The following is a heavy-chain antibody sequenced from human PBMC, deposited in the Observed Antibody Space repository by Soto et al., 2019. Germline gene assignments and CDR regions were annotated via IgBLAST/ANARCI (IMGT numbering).Heavy chain of an antibody. D-gene: IGHD1-7*01. CDR3: TREKLELQSISSWFFDR. Sequence: DVLLLESGGGLVQPGGSLRLSCAASGFTFSSYAMSWVRQAPGKGLEWVSDISGSGGSTYYADSVKGRSTIPRDNSENTLYLQMNSLRAEDTAVYYCTREKLELQSISSWFFDRWGRGTLVTVSA. CDR2: ISGSGGST. J-gene: IGHJ2*01. CDR1: GFTFSSYA. V-gene: IGHV3-23*01.